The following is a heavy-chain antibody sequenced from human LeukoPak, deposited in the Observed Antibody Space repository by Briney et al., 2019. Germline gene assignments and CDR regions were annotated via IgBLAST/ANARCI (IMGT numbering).Heavy chain of an antibody. Sequence: SVKVSCKASGGTFSSYAISWVRQAPGQGLEWMGGIIPIFGTANYAQKFQGRVTITADESTSTAYMELSSLRSEDTAVYYCARPELRYFDWLPYYYYYMGVWGKGTTVTVSS. CDR1: GGTFSSYA. V-gene: IGHV1-69*13. D-gene: IGHD3-9*01. CDR2: IIPIFGTA. J-gene: IGHJ6*03. CDR3: ARPELRYFDWLPYYYYYMGV.